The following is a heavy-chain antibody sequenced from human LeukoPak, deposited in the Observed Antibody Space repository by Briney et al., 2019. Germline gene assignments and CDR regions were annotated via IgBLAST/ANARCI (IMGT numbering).Heavy chain of an antibody. Sequence: GGSLRLSCAAPGFTFSSYAMSWVRQAPGKGLEWVSAISGSGGSTYYADFVKGRFTISRDNPQNTLYLQMNSLRAEDTATYYCAKDPSYDFWSGPPGGNWFDPWGQGTLVAVSS. J-gene: IGHJ5*02. CDR3: AKDPSYDFWSGPPGGNWFDP. CDR2: ISGSGGST. CDR1: GFTFSSYA. V-gene: IGHV3-23*01. D-gene: IGHD3-3*01.